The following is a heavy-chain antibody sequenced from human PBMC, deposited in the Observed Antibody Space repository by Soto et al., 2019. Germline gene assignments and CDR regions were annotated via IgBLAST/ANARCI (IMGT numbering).Heavy chain of an antibody. D-gene: IGHD3-16*01. Sequence: ASVKVSCKASGYTFTNFGVTWVRRAPGQGLEWMGWISAYTDTPNYAQKFQGRVTMTIDTSTSTAYMDLRSLTSDDTAVYYCAYLRGFTGYPGDWGQGTLVTVSS. CDR1: GYTFTNFG. V-gene: IGHV1-18*01. CDR3: AYLRGFTGYPGD. J-gene: IGHJ4*02. CDR2: ISAYTDTP.